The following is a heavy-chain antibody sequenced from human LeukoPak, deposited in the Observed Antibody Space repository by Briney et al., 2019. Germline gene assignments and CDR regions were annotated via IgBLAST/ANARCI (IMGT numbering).Heavy chain of an antibody. Sequence: GSLRLSCAASGFTFSSYAMHWVRQAPGKGLEWVAVISYDGSNKYYADSVKGRFTISRDNSKNTLYLQMNSLRAEDTAVYYCARDGRYYYYMDVWAKGPRSPSP. CDR2: ISYDGSNK. J-gene: IGHJ6*03. CDR1: GFTFSSYA. CDR3: ARDGRYYYYMDV. V-gene: IGHV3-30*01.